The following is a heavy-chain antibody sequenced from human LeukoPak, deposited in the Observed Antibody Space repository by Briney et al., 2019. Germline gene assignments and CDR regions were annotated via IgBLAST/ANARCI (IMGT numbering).Heavy chain of an antibody. V-gene: IGHV3-23*01. CDR2: ISGGGDVT. CDR3: AKDRVSRYGAYDCGGS. CDR1: GFTFSSYA. Sequence: GGSLRLSCAVSGFTFSSYAMNWVRQAPGSGPEWVSAISGGGDVTYYADSVKGRFTISRDNSKNTLFLHMNSLRAEDTAIYYCAKDRVSRYGAYDCGGSWGQGTLVTVSS. D-gene: IGHD5-12*01. J-gene: IGHJ5*02.